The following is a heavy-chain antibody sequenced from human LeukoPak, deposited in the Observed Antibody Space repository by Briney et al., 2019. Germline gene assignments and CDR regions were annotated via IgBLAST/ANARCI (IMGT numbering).Heavy chain of an antibody. CDR1: GGSIGSGGYY. D-gene: IGHD1-1*01. Sequence: SETLSLTCTVCGGSIGSGGYYWSWIRQHPGKGLEWIGYIYYSGSTYYNPSLKSRVTISVDTSKNQFSLKLSSVTAADTAVYYCARATGGEWFDPWGQGTLVTVSS. CDR2: IYYSGST. V-gene: IGHV4-31*03. CDR3: ARATGGEWFDP. J-gene: IGHJ5*02.